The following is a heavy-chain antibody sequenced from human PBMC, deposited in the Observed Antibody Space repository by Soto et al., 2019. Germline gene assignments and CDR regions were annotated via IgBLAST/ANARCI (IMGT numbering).Heavy chain of an antibody. J-gene: IGHJ3*02. CDR2: INPNSGGT. D-gene: IGHD2-2*01. CDR3: ARDNPPYCSSTSCSAFDI. Sequence: QVQLVQSGAEVKKPGASVKVSCKASGYTFTGYYMHWVRQAPGQGLEWMGWINPNSGGTNYAQKFQGRVTMTRDTPISTAYMELSRLRSDDTAVYYCARDNPPYCSSTSCSAFDIWGQGTMVTVSS. V-gene: IGHV1-2*02. CDR1: GYTFTGYY.